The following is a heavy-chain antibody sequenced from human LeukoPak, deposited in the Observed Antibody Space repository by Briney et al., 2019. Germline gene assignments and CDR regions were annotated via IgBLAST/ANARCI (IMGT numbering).Heavy chain of an antibody. D-gene: IGHD3-10*01. CDR3: AKVSSGSY. CDR1: GFTFSSYG. V-gene: IGHV3-30*18. J-gene: IGHJ4*02. CDR2: ISYDGSNK. Sequence: SGGSLRLSCAASGFTFSSYGMHWVRQAPGKGLEWVAVISYDGSNKYYADSVKGRFTISRDNSKNTLYLQMNSLMAEDTAAYYCAKVSSGSYWGQGTLVTVSS.